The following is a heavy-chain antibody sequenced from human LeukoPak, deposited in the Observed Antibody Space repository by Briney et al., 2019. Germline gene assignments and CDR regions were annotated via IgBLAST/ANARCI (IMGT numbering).Heavy chain of an antibody. D-gene: IGHD6-6*01. V-gene: IGHV4-59*01. Sequence: PSETLSLTCTVSGGSISSYYWSWIRQPPGKGLEWIGYIYYSGSTNYNPSLKSRVTISVDTSKNQFSLKLSSVTAADTAVYYCARGGDIAARGYYYYYYMDVWGKGTTVTVSS. CDR3: ARGGDIAARGYYYYYYMDV. CDR2: IYYSGST. J-gene: IGHJ6*03. CDR1: GGSISSYY.